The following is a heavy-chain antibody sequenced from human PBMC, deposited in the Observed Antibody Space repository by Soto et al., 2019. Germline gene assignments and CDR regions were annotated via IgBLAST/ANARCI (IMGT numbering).Heavy chain of an antibody. CDR1: GYTFTNFG. CDR3: ARRGTPIDY. Sequence: QVQLVQSGAEVKKPGASVKVSCKTSGYTFTNFGPSCVRQAPGQGLEWMGWISAYNGNTNYAQNFQGRVTMTTDTSTSTAYMELRSLRSDDTAVYYCARRGTPIDYWGQGTLVIVSS. CDR2: ISAYNGNT. D-gene: IGHD3-16*01. J-gene: IGHJ4*02. V-gene: IGHV1-18*01.